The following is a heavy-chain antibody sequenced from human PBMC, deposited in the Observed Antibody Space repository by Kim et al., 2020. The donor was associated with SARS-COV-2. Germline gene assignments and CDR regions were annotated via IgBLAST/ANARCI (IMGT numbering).Heavy chain of an antibody. CDR2: IVPVFETA. D-gene: IGHD1-1*01. J-gene: IGHJ4*02. CDR1: GESFSA. CDR3: AHGGLEYLPLDF. V-gene: IGHV1-69*13. Sequence: SVKVSCKAYGESFSAISWVRQAPGQGPEWMGGIVPVFETAHYAEKFQGRVTFTADESTTTAYMELSSLRLEDTAVYYCAHGGLEYLPLDFWGQGTLVTVSS.